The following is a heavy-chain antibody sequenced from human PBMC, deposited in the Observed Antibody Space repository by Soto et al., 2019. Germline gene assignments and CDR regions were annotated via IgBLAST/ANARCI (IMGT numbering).Heavy chain of an antibody. CDR3: ARDCSGGSCYGFDP. J-gene: IGHJ5*02. D-gene: IGHD2-15*01. CDR2: INAGNGNT. Sequence: QVQLVQSGAEVKKPGASVKVSCKASGYTFTSYAMHWVRQAPGQRLEWMGWINAGNGNTKYSQKFQGRVTITRDASASTAYMELSSLRSEDTAVYYCARDCSGGSCYGFDPWGQGTLVTVSS. CDR1: GYTFTSYA. V-gene: IGHV1-3*01.